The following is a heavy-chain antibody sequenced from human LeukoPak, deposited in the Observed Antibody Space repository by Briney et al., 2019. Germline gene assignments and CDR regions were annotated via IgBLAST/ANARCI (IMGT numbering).Heavy chain of an antibody. Sequence: SETLSLTCAVYGGSFSGYYWSWIRQPPGKGLEWIGEINHSGSTNYNPSLKSRVTISVDTSKNQFSLKLSSVTAADTAVYYCASYYCGGGSCYWFDPWGQGTLVTVSS. J-gene: IGHJ5*02. D-gene: IGHD2-15*01. CDR1: GGSFSGYY. CDR3: ASYYCGGGSCYWFDP. CDR2: INHSGST. V-gene: IGHV4-34*01.